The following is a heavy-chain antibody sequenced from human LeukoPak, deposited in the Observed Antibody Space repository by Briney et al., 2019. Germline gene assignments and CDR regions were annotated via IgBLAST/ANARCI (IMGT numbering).Heavy chain of an antibody. CDR3: ARDNVVRGPTYYYYGMDV. V-gene: IGHV3-21*01. Sequence: PGGSLRLSCAASGFTFSSYSMNWVRQAPGKGLEWVSSISSSSSYIYYADSVKGRFTISSDNAKNSLYLQMNSLRAEDTAVYYCARDNVVRGPTYYYYGMDVWGQGTTVTVSS. D-gene: IGHD3-10*01. CDR1: GFTFSSYS. CDR2: ISSSSSYI. J-gene: IGHJ6*02.